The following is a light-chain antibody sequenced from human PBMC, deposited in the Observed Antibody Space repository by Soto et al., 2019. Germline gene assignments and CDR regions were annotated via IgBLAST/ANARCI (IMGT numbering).Light chain of an antibody. Sequence: EIVMTQSPATLSVSPGERATLSCRASQSVSINLAWNQQRPGQAPRLLIYGASIRATGVPARFSGSGSGTEFTLTISSLQSEDFAVYYCQQYGSSLFTFGPGTKVDIK. J-gene: IGKJ3*01. CDR3: QQYGSSLFT. CDR1: QSVSIN. CDR2: GAS. V-gene: IGKV3-15*01.